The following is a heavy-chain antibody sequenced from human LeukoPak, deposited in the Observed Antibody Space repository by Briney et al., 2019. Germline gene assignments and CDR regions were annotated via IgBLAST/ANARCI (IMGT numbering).Heavy chain of an antibody. D-gene: IGHD1-7*01. CDR3: ARKSTGTTYAFDI. Sequence: GGSLRLSCVASGFTFTDYAMTWVRQPPGRRLEWVSTITTTVGDTHYADSVKGRFTVSRDDSKGTLFLQMNSLRAEDTAVYYCARKSTGTTYAFDIWGQGTMVTVSS. V-gene: IGHV3-23*01. J-gene: IGHJ3*02. CDR2: ITTTVGDT. CDR1: GFTFTDYA.